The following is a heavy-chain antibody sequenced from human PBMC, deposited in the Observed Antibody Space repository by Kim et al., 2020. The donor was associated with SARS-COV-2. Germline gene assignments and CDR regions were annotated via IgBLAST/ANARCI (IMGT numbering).Heavy chain of an antibody. V-gene: IGHV4-59*08. J-gene: IGHJ3*02. CDR1: AGSISSYY. Sequence: SETLSLTCTVSAGSISSYYCSWIRQPPGKGLEWIGYIYYTGSSNYNPSLKSRVTISVDTSKNQFSPKLSSVTAADTAVYYCARHGGNDAFDIWGQGTMVT. D-gene: IGHD2-15*01. CDR2: IYYTGSS. CDR3: ARHGGNDAFDI.